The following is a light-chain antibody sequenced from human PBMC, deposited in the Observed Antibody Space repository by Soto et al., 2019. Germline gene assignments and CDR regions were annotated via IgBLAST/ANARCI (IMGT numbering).Light chain of an antibody. CDR3: CSHAGRNTYV. V-gene: IGLV2-23*01. CDR1: SSDVGSGNV. J-gene: IGLJ1*01. CDR2: EGF. Sequence: QSALTQPASVAGSPGQSITISCTGTSSDVGSGNVVSWYQHYPGKAPQLIIYEGFKRPSGVSSRFSGSKSGNTASLTISGLQAEDEAEYYCCSHAGRNTYVFGTGTRSPS.